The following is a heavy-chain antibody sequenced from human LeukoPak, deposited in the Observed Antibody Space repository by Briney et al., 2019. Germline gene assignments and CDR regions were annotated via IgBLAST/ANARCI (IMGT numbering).Heavy chain of an antibody. Sequence: GASLKVSCTVSGYTLTHSDIHWVRQAPGQGLEWLGAFDPDRSETVYAQKFQGRLALTQDTSIETAYMELTSLPSEDTAVLFFATRQHYYDTDDSWGQGTLVTVSS. V-gene: IGHV1-24*01. D-gene: IGHD3-22*01. CDR2: FDPDRSET. CDR1: GYTLTHSD. J-gene: IGHJ1*01. CDR3: ATRQHYYDTDDS.